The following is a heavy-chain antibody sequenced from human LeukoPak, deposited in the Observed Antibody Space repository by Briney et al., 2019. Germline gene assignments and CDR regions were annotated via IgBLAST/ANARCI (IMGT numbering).Heavy chain of an antibody. J-gene: IGHJ4*02. CDR2: INPSSGST. Sequence: ASVKVSCKASGYTFTRYYMHWVRQAPGQGLEWMGIINPSSGSTTHAQRLQGRVTMTRDMSTSTVYMELSSLRSEDTAVYYCATDYTDYSLDYWGQGTLVTVSS. D-gene: IGHD4-11*01. CDR3: ATDYTDYSLDY. V-gene: IGHV1-46*04. CDR1: GYTFTRYY.